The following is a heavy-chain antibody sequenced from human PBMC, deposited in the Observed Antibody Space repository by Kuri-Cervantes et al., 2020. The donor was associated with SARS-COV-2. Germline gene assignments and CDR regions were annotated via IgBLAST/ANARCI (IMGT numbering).Heavy chain of an antibody. Sequence: GGSLRLSCAASAFTFSSHWMSWVRQAPGKGLEWVANIKQDGSGKYYVDSVKGRFTISRDNAKNSLYLQMNSLRAEDTAIYYCASSGNWNDDFDYWGQGTLVTVSS. CDR2: IKQDGSGK. CDR1: AFTFSSHW. CDR3: ASSGNWNDDFDY. V-gene: IGHV3-7*01. J-gene: IGHJ4*02. D-gene: IGHD1-1*01.